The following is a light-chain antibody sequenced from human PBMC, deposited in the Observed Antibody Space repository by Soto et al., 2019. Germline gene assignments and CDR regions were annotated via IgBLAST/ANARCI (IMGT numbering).Light chain of an antibody. V-gene: IGLV2-23*01. CDR1: SSDVGSYNL. Sequence: QSALTQPASVSGSPGQSITISCTGTSSDVGSYNLVSWYQQHPGKAPKLMIYEGSKRPSGVSNRFSGSKSGNTASLTISGLQAEDEADYFCCSYAGNSTSVVFGGGTKLTLL. J-gene: IGLJ2*01. CDR3: CSYAGNSTSVV. CDR2: EGS.